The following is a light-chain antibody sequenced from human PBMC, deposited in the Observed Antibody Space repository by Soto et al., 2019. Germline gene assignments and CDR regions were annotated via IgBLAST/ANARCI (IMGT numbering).Light chain of an antibody. V-gene: IGKV1-27*01. Sequence: DIQMTQSPSSLSASVGGRVTITCRASQGINNYLAWYQQKPGNPPKLLIYSASALQSGVPSRFSASGSGTEFTLTISSLQPEDVATYYCQNYDSAPQTFGQGTKVEIK. CDR2: SAS. CDR3: QNYDSAPQT. J-gene: IGKJ1*01. CDR1: QGINNY.